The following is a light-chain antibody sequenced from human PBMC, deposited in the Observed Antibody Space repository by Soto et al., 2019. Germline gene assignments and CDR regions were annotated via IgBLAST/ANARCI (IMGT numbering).Light chain of an antibody. CDR2: GAS. CDR3: QQSPVT. CDR1: QSFSSNF. J-gene: IGKJ1*01. V-gene: IGKV3-20*01. Sequence: EIVLTQSPGTLSLSPGERATLSCRASQSFSSNFLAWYRQKPGQAPRLLIYGASNRATGIPDRFSGSGSGTDFTLTITRMEPEDCALYYCQQSPVTCGQGTKVDIX.